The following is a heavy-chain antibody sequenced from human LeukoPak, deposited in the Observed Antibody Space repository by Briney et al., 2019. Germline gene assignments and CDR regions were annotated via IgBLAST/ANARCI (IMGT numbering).Heavy chain of an antibody. CDR3: ARDSSSGCIDY. J-gene: IGHJ4*02. CDR2: IYHSGST. Sequence: PSETLSLTCTVSGYSISSGYYWGWIRQPPGKGLEWIGSIYHSGSTYYNPSLKSRVTISVDKSKNQFSLKLSSVTAADTAVYYCARDSSSGCIDYWGQGTLVTVSS. CDR1: GYSISSGYY. V-gene: IGHV4-38-2*02. D-gene: IGHD6-19*01.